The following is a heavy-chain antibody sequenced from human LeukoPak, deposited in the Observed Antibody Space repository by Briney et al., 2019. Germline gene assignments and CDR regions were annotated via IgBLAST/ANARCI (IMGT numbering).Heavy chain of an antibody. CDR3: ARDATRGGDFDY. V-gene: IGHV3-7*01. Sequence: TGGSLRLSCAASGFTFRSYWMTWVRQAPGKGLEWVANINQDGSEKYYVDSVKGRFTFSRDNAKDSLYLQMNGLRAEDTAVYYCARDATRGGDFDYWGQGTLVTVSS. J-gene: IGHJ4*02. CDR2: INQDGSEK. D-gene: IGHD3-16*01. CDR1: GFTFRSYW.